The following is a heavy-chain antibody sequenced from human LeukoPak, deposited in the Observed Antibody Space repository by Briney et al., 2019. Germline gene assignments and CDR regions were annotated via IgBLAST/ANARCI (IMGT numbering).Heavy chain of an antibody. CDR2: IYYSGST. CDR1: GGSISSYY. J-gene: IGHJ6*03. D-gene: IGHD3-10*01. CDR3: ARGSHILWFGDYYYMDV. Sequence: SETLSLTCTVSGGSISSYYWSWIRQPPGKGLEWIGYIYYSGSTNYNPSLKSRVTISVDTSKNQFSLKLSSVTAADTAVYYCARGSHILWFGDYYYMDVWGKGTTVTISS. V-gene: IGHV4-59*01.